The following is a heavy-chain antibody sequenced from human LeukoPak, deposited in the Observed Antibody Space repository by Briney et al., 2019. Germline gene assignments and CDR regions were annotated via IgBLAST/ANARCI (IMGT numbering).Heavy chain of an antibody. Sequence: SETLSLTCTVTGGSISSYYWSWLRQPPGKGLEWIGYIYYRGSTNFNPSLKSRVTISVDTSKNQFSLKLSSVTAADTAVYYCARASSGWYNWFDPWGQGTLVTVSS. V-gene: IGHV4-59*01. D-gene: IGHD6-19*01. CDR3: ARASSGWYNWFDP. J-gene: IGHJ5*02. CDR1: GGSISSYY. CDR2: IYYRGST.